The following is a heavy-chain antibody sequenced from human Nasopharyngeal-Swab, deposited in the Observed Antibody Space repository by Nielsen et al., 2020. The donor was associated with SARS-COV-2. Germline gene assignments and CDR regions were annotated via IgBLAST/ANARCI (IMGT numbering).Heavy chain of an antibody. V-gene: IGHV1-58*02. CDR2: IVVCSGNT. Sequence: SVKVSCKASGYTFTSYCISWVRQAPGQGLEWIGWIVVCSGNTNYAQKFQERVTITRDMSTSTAYMELSSLRSEDTAVYYCAAIIEYYYDSSGYYYYAFDIWGQGTMVTVSS. J-gene: IGHJ3*02. CDR1: GYTFTSYC. D-gene: IGHD3-22*01. CDR3: AAIIEYYYDSSGYYYYAFDI.